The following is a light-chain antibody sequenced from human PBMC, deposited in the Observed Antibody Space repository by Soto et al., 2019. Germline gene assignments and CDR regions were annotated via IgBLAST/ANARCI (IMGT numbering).Light chain of an antibody. V-gene: IGKV3-15*01. CDR3: QQYGDWPLT. CDR2: ASS. CDR1: HSVGSN. J-gene: IGKJ4*01. Sequence: EIVLTQSPATLSVSPGESATHSCRASHSVGSNFAWYQQKPGQAPRLLIFASSTRATGVPARFSGSGSGTEFTLTISSLQSEDFAVYYCQQYGDWPLTFGGGAKVEIE.